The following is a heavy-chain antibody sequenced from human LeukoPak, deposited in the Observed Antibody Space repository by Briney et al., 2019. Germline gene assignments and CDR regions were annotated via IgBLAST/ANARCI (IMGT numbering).Heavy chain of an antibody. CDR2: IKSKTDGGTT. CDR1: GFTFSNAW. V-gene: IGHV3-15*01. J-gene: IGHJ4*02. Sequence: GGSLRLSCAASGFTFSNAWMSWVRQAPGKGLEWVGRIKSKTDGGTTDYAAPVKGRFTISRDDSKNTLYLKMNSLKTEDTAVYYCLKDYDFWSGYDYFDYWGQGTLVTVSS. CDR3: LKDYDFWSGYDYFDY. D-gene: IGHD3-3*01.